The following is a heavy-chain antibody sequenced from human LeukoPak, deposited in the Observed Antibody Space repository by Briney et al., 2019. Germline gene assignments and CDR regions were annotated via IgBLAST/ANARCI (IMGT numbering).Heavy chain of an antibody. J-gene: IGHJ3*02. D-gene: IGHD5-18*01. Sequence: SGGSLRLSCAASGFTFSSYSMNWVRQAPGKRLEWVSSISSSSSYIYYADSVKGRFTISRDNAKNSLYLQMNSLRAEDTAVYYCARELSVGIQLWFYEHILQDAFDIWGQGTMVTVSS. CDR1: GFTFSSYS. CDR3: ARELSVGIQLWFYEHILQDAFDI. V-gene: IGHV3-21*01. CDR2: ISSSSSYI.